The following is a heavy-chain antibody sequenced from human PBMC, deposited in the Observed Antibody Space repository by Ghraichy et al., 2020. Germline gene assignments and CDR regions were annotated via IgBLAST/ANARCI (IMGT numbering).Heavy chain of an antibody. Sequence: SETLSLTCSVSGGSISSSSYYWVWIRQPPGKGLEWIGTIYYSGSTYHNPSLKSRVTISADTSKNQFSLRLSSVTAADTAVYYCAVAAAGRIAWFDPWGQGTLVTVSS. V-gene: IGHV4-39*01. CDR2: IYYSGST. D-gene: IGHD6-13*01. CDR1: GGSISSSSYY. J-gene: IGHJ5*02. CDR3: AVAAAGRIAWFDP.